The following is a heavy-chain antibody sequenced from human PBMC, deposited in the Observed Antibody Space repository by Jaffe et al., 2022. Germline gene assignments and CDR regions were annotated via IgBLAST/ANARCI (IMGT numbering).Heavy chain of an antibody. D-gene: IGHD4-17*01. Sequence: EVQLLESGGDLVQPGGSLRLSCVASGFTFSNYAMSWVRQAPGKGLEWVSVIAGNGANTYYADSVKGRFTISRDNSNNTLHLQMNSLRAEDTALYYCAKGMSMTTVTKYDSWGQGTLVPVSS. CDR2: IAGNGANT. J-gene: IGHJ4*02. V-gene: IGHV3-23*01. CDR3: AKGMSMTTVTKYDS. CDR1: GFTFSNYA.